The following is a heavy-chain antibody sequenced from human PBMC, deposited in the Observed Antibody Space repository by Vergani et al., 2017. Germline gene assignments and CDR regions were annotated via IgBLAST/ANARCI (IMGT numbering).Heavy chain of an antibody. V-gene: IGHV3-23*01. CDR2: ISGSGGST. D-gene: IGHD6-13*01. J-gene: IGHJ4*02. CDR3: AKSGYSSSWYPIDY. Sequence: EVQLLESGGGLVQPGGSLRLSCAASGFTFSSYAMSWVRQAPGKGLEWVSVISGSGGSTYYADSVKGRFTISRDNSKNTLYLQMNSLRAEDTAVYYCAKSGYSSSWYPIDYWGQGTLVTVSS. CDR1: GFTFSSYA.